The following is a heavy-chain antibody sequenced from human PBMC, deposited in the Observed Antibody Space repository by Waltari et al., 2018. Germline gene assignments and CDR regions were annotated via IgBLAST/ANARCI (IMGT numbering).Heavy chain of an antibody. Sequence: EVQLVESGGGLIQPGGSLRLSCAASGFTVSSNSMSWVRQAPGKGLEWVSVIYTAGVTYYADSVRGRFTISRDNSKNTLSLQMNSLRAEDTAVYYCARVVKYYFDYWGQGKLVTVSS. D-gene: IGHD6-6*01. CDR1: GFTVSSNS. CDR3: ARVVKYYFDY. V-gene: IGHV3-53*01. CDR2: IYTAGVT. J-gene: IGHJ4*02.